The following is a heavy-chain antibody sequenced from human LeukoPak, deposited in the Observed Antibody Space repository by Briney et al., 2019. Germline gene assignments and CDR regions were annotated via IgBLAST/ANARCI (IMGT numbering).Heavy chain of an antibody. Sequence: SQTLSLTCTVSGGSISSGAYYWSWIRQPPGKGLEWIGYIYYSGSTYYNPSLKSRVTISVDTSKNQFSLKLSSVTAADTAVYYCAREAYGSGSSYFDYWGQGTLVTVSS. V-gene: IGHV4-30-4*01. J-gene: IGHJ4*02. D-gene: IGHD3-10*01. CDR3: AREAYGSGSSYFDY. CDR2: IYYSGST. CDR1: GGSISSGAYY.